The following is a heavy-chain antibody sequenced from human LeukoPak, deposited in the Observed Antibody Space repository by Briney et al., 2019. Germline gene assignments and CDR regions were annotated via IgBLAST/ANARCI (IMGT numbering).Heavy chain of an antibody. CDR1: GFTVGSNT. Sequence: GGSLRLSCAASGFTVGSNTMSWVRQAPGKGLEWVSFIYSGGSTSYEDCVKGRFTISRDNSKNTLYLQMNSLRTEDTAGYYCARGGCYFDISGYYFYWGQGTLVTVSP. J-gene: IGHJ4*02. CDR3: ARGGCYFDISGYYFY. V-gene: IGHV3-66*01. CDR2: IYSGGST. D-gene: IGHD3-22*01.